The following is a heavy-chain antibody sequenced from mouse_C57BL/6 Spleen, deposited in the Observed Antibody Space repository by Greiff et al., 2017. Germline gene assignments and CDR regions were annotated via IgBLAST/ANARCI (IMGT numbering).Heavy chain of an antibody. CDR3: ARSDGYERYAMDY. V-gene: IGHV1-7*01. D-gene: IGHD2-2*01. CDR2: IKPSSGYT. Sequence: VQLQQPGAELAKPGASVKLSCKASGYTFTSYWMHWVKQRPGQGLEWIGYIKPSSGYTKYNHKFKDKATLTADKSSSTAYMQLSSLTYEDSAVYCCARSDGYERYAMDYWGQGTSVTVSS. CDR1: GYTFTSYW. J-gene: IGHJ4*01.